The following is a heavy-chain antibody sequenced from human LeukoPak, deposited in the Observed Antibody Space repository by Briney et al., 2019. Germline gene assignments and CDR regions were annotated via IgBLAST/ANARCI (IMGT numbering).Heavy chain of an antibody. CDR3: ARQNTVTTGY. V-gene: IGHV4-59*08. CDR2: IYYSGST. D-gene: IGHD4-17*01. CDR1: GRSISSYY. Sequence: SETLSLTCTVSGRSISSYYWNWIRQPPGKGLEWIGYIYYSGSTNYNPSLKSRVTISVDTSKNQFSLKLSSVTAADTAVYYCARQNTVTTGYWGQGTLVTVSS. J-gene: IGHJ4*02.